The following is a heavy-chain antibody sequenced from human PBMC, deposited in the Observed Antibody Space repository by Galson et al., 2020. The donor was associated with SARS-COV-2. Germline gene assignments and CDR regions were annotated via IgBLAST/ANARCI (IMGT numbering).Heavy chain of an antibody. Sequence: SEPLSLTCTVSGGSISSYYWSWIRQPPGKGLEWIGYIYYSGSTNYNPPLTSRVTISVDTSKNQFSLKLSSVTAADTAVYYCARHPHPTGVSAAWFGTGSNWFDPWGQGTLVTVSS. J-gene: IGHJ5*02. CDR3: ARHPHPTGVSAAWFGTGSNWFDP. V-gene: IGHV4-59*08. D-gene: IGHD3-10*01. CDR1: GGSISSYY. CDR2: IYYSGST.